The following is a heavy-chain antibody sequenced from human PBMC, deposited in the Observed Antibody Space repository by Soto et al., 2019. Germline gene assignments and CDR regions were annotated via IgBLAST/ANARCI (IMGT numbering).Heavy chain of an antibody. D-gene: IGHD2-2*01. CDR2: ISASDGST. Sequence: EVQLLESGGGLLQPGGSLRLSCAASGFTFSSYAMTWVRQAPGKGLEWVAGISASDGSTYYADSVTGRFTISRDNSKNTLYLEMNSLRAEDTAVYYCAKGSWVVVVTADFDYWGQGTLVTVSS. CDR3: AKGSWVVVVTADFDY. J-gene: IGHJ4*02. V-gene: IGHV3-23*01. CDR1: GFTFSSYA.